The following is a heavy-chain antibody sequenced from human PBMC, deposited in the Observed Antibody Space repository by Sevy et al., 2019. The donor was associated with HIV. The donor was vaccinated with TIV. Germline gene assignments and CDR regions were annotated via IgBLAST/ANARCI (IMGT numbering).Heavy chain of an antibody. CDR1: GGTFSSYA. V-gene: IGHV1-69*06. CDR3: ARGPKWLQDY. Sequence: ASVKVSCKASGGTFSSYAISWVRQAPGQGLGWMGGIIRIFGKANYAQKFQGRVTITADKSTSTAYMELSSLRSEDTAVYYCARGPKWLQDYWGQGTLVTVSS. CDR2: IIRIFGKA. J-gene: IGHJ4*02. D-gene: IGHD5-12*01.